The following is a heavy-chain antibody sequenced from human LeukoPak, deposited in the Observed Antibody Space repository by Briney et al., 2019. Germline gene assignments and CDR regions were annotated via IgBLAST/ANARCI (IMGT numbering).Heavy chain of an antibody. D-gene: IGHD2-2*01. J-gene: IGHJ4*02. Sequence: PSETLSLTCTVSGGSISGFYWSWIRQPPGRGLEWIGYMYDSGSINYNPSLKSRVTISADTSKSQFSLRLSSVTAPDTAVSYCARGHYQGFDYWGQGTLVTVSS. V-gene: IGHV4-59*01. CDR2: MYDSGSI. CDR1: GGSISGFY. CDR3: ARGHYQGFDY.